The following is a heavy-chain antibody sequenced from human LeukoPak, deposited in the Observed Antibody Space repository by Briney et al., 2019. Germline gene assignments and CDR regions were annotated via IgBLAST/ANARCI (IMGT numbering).Heavy chain of an antibody. CDR2: ISSSATST. D-gene: IGHD1-26*01. CDR1: GFSFSSYE. V-gene: IGHV3-48*03. J-gene: IGHJ4*02. Sequence: PGGSLRLSCSASGFSFSSYEMNWVRQAPGKGLEWVSHISSSATSTYYADSVKGRFTISRDNAKNSLYLQMNSLRAEDTAVYYCARGSYQTRADFLFDYWGQGTLVTVSS. CDR3: ARGSYQTRADFLFDY.